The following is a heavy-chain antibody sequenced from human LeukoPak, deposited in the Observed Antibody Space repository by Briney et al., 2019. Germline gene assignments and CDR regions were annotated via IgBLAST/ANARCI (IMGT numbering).Heavy chain of an antibody. Sequence: RGESLKISCKGSGYSFTSYWIGWVRQMPGKGLEWMGIIYPGDSDTRYSPSFQGQVTISADKSISTAYLQWSSLKASDTAMYYCARRIGLRYFDWLADYWSQGTLVTVSS. J-gene: IGHJ4*02. D-gene: IGHD3-9*01. CDR2: IYPGDSDT. CDR1: GYSFTSYW. CDR3: ARRIGLRYFDWLADY. V-gene: IGHV5-51*01.